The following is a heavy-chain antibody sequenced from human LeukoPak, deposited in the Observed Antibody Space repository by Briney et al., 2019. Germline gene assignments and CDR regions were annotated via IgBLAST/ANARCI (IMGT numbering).Heavy chain of an antibody. J-gene: IGHJ4*02. CDR2: IHYSGST. V-gene: IGHV4-39*07. Sequence: SETLSLTCTVSGGSIDNSIYYWGWIRQPPGMGLEWIGTIHYSGSTFYNPSLKSRLTISVDTSKNQFSLKLTSVTTADTAVYYCARNFDYWGQGTLVTVSS. CDR3: ARNFDY. CDR1: GGSIDNSIYY.